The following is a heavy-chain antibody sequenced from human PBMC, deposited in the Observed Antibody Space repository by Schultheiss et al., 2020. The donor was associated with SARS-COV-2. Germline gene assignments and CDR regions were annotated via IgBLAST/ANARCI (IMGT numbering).Heavy chain of an antibody. CDR3: ARDTITIFGVGGYYLDY. J-gene: IGHJ4*02. CDR2: INHSGST. CDR1: GGSFSGYY. Sequence: SQTLSLTCAVYGGSFSGYYWSWIRQPPGKGLEWIGEINHSGSTNYNPSLKSRVTMSVDTSKNQFSLKLSSVTAADTAVYYCARDTITIFGVGGYYLDYWGQGTLVTVSS. V-gene: IGHV4-34*01. D-gene: IGHD3-3*01.